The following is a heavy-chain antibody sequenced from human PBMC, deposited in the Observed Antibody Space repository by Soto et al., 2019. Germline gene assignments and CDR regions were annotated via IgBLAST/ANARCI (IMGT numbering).Heavy chain of an antibody. V-gene: IGHV4-39*01. J-gene: IGHJ3*02. CDR1: GGSISSSSYY. Sequence: QLQLQESGPGLVKPSETLSLTCTVSGGSISSSSYYWGWIRQPPGKGLEWIGTIYYSGSTYYNPSLKIRVSISVTTSKNKFSRKLTSVTPADRAVYYCARRALFHVTAFDIWGEGTMVTVSS. D-gene: IGHD2-21*01. CDR3: ARRALFHVTAFDI. CDR2: IYYSGST.